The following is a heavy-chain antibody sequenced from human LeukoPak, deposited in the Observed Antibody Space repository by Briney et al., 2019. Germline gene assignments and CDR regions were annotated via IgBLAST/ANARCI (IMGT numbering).Heavy chain of an antibody. CDR3: ARVVVRGVMGGWFDP. V-gene: IGHV4-4*07. CDR2: IYTSGST. D-gene: IGHD3-10*01. CDR1: GGSVGTYY. Sequence: SESLSLTCTVSGGSVGTYYWSWIRQAAGKGLEWIGRIYTSGSTNYNPSLKSRVTMSVDTSKNQFSLKLSSVTAADTAVYYCARVVVRGVMGGWFDPWGQGTLVTVSS. J-gene: IGHJ5*02.